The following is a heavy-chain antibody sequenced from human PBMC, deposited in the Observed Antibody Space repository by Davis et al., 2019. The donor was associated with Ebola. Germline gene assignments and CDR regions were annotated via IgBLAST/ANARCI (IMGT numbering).Heavy chain of an antibody. Sequence: GESLKISCAASGFTFSSYWMHWVRQAPGKGLVWVPRINSDGSSTSYADSVKGRFTISRDNAKNTLYLQMNSLRVEDTAVYYCACYVLGWGQGTLVTVSS. D-gene: IGHD2-8*01. CDR1: GFTFSSYW. V-gene: IGHV3-74*01. CDR2: INSDGSST. CDR3: ACYVLG. J-gene: IGHJ4*02.